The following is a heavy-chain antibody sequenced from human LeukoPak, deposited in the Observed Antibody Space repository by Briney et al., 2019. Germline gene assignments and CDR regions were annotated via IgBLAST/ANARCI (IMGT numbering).Heavy chain of an antibody. CDR1: GGSISSSSYY. V-gene: IGHV4-39*07. CDR3: ARDGGGGGYSGYDNWFDP. D-gene: IGHD5-12*01. CDR2: IYYSGST. Sequence: SETLSLICTVSGGSISSSSYYWGWIRQPPGKGLEWIGSIYYSGSTYYNPSLKSRVTISVDTSKNQFSLKLSSVTAADTAVYYCARDGGGGGYSGYDNWFDPWGQGTLVTVSS. J-gene: IGHJ5*02.